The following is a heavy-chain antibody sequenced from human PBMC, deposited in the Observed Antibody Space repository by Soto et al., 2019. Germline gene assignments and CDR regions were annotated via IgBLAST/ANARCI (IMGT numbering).Heavy chain of an antibody. CDR1: GYSFTSYW. CDR2: IYPGDSDT. Sequence: PGESLKISCKGSGYSFTSYWIGWVRQMPGKGLEWMGIIYPGDSDTRYSPSFQGQVTISADKSISTAYLQWSSLKASDTAMSYCARQSQPTDYTAMGDAFDIWGQGTMVTVSS. CDR3: ARQSQPTDYTAMGDAFDI. V-gene: IGHV5-51*01. D-gene: IGHD5-18*01. J-gene: IGHJ3*02.